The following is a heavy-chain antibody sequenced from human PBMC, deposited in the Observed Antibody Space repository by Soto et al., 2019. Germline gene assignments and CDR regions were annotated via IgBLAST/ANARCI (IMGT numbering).Heavy chain of an antibody. D-gene: IGHD1-26*01. CDR1: GGSISSYY. V-gene: IGHV4-59*08. Sequence: QVQLQESGPGLVKPSETLSLTCTVSGGSISSYYWSWIRQPPGKGLEWIGYIYYSGSTNYNPSLKSRVTISVDPSKNQFSLKLSSVTAADTAVYYCARLVGATVGDAFDIWGQGTMVTVSS. CDR2: IYYSGST. J-gene: IGHJ3*02. CDR3: ARLVGATVGDAFDI.